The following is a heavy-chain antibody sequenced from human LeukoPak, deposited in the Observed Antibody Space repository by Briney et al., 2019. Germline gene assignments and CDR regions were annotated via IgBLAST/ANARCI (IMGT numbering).Heavy chain of an antibody. V-gene: IGHV3-23*01. CDR3: ANDLGWIQLNLG. D-gene: IGHD5-18*01. Sequence: GGSLRLSCAASGFTFSIYGMNWVRQSPGKGLEWVSGIGGSGDRTYYADSVKGRFTISRDNSRNTVYLQMNSLRAEDTAVYYCANDLGWIQLNLGRGQGTLVTVSS. CDR1: GFTFSIYG. J-gene: IGHJ4*02. CDR2: IGGSGDRT.